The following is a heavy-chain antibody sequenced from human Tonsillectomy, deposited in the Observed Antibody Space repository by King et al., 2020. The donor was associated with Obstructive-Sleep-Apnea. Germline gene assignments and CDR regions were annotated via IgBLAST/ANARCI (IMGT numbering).Heavy chain of an antibody. J-gene: IGHJ6*02. D-gene: IGHD2-2*01. CDR2: INHSGST. CDR3: ARVRGYCSSTSCYAGEYSGRYYYGMDV. V-gene: IGHV4-34*01. CDR1: GGSFSGYY. Sequence: VQLQQWGAGLLKPSETLSLTCAVYGGSFSGYYWSWIRQPPGKGLEWIGEINHSGSTNYNPSLKSRVTISVDTSKNQFSLKLSSVTAADTAVYYCARVRGYCSSTSCYAGEYSGRYYYGMDVWGQGTTVTVSS.